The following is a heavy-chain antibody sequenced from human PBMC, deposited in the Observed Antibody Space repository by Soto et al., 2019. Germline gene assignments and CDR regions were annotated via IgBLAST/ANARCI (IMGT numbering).Heavy chain of an antibody. J-gene: IGHJ6*02. V-gene: IGHV6-1*01. CDR1: GDSVSSNSAA. CDR2: TCYRSKWYN. Sequence: QTLSLTCAISGDSVSSNSAAWNWIRHSPSRGLEWLGRTCYRSKWYNDYAVSVKSRITINPDTSKNQFSLQLNSVTPGDTAVYYCARDGLALPHYYYYGMDVWGQGTTVTVSS. D-gene: IGHD1-7*01. CDR3: ARDGLALPHYYYYGMDV.